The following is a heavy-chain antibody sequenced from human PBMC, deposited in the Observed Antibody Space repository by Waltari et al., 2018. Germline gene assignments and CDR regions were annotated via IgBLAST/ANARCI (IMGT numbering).Heavy chain of an antibody. V-gene: IGHV4-59*01. D-gene: IGHD2-2*02. CDR1: GGSISSYY. CDR2: IYYSGST. J-gene: IGHJ5*02. CDR3: ARKYCSSTSCYTGGGWFDP. Sequence: QVQLQESGPGLVKPSETLSLTCTVSGGSISSYYWSWIRQPPGKGLEWIGYIYYSGSTNDNPALKSRVTISVDTSKNQFSLKLSSVTAADTAVYYCARKYCSSTSCYTGGGWFDPWGQGTLVTVSS.